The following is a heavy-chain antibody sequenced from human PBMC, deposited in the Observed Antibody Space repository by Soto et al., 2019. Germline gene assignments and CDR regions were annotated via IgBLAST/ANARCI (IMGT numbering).Heavy chain of an antibody. J-gene: IGHJ6*02. CDR1: GFTFSSYA. Sequence: EVQLLESGGGLVQPGGSLRLSCAASGFTFSSYAMSWVRQATGKGLEWVSALSGSGGSTYYADSVKGRFTISRDNSKNTPYLQMNSLSAEDTAVYYCAKVVVAVRPGEECHYYGIDVWGRGPTVTGSS. D-gene: IGHD2-15*01. V-gene: IGHV3-23*01. CDR3: AKVVVAVRPGEECHYYGIDV. CDR2: LSGSGGST.